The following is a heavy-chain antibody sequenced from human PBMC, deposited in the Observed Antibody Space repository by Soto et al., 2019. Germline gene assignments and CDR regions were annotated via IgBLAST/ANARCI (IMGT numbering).Heavy chain of an antibody. CDR2: ISSSSSTI. V-gene: IGHV3-48*01. CDR1: GFTFSSYS. J-gene: IGHJ4*02. D-gene: IGHD3-10*01. Sequence: EVQLVESGGGLVQPGGSLRLSCAASGFTFSSYSMNWVRQAPGKGLEWVSYISSSSSTIYYADSVKGRFTISRDNAKNALYLQMNSLRAEDTAVYYCAREFKWFGELQHDYWGQGTLVTVSS. CDR3: AREFKWFGELQHDY.